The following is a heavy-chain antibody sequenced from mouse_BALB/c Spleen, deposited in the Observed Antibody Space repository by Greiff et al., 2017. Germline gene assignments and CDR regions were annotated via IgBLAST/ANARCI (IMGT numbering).Heavy chain of an antibody. D-gene: IGHD2-10*01. Sequence: EVKLVESGGGLVQPGGSLKLSCAASGFTFSSYTMSWVRQTPEKRLVWVAYISNGGGSTYYPDTVKGRFTISRDNAKNTLYLQMRSLKSEDTAMYYCERHTYYGNYRYFEVWGAGTTVTGSS. V-gene: IGHV5-12-2*01. CDR1: GFTFSSYT. CDR2: ISNGGGST. J-gene: IGHJ1*01. CDR3: ERHTYYGNYRYFEV.